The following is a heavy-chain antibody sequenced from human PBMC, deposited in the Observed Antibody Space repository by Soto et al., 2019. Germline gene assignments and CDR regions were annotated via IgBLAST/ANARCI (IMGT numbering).Heavy chain of an antibody. J-gene: IGHJ4*02. CDR3: ARSAVTTDSYFDY. V-gene: IGHV4-34*01. Sequence: SETLSLTCAVYGGSFSGYYWSWIRQPPGKGLEWIGEINHSGSTNYNPSLKSRVTISVDTSKNQFSLKLSSVTAADTAVYHCARSAVTTDSYFDYWGQGTLVTVSS. CDR2: INHSGST. D-gene: IGHD4-17*01. CDR1: GGSFSGYY.